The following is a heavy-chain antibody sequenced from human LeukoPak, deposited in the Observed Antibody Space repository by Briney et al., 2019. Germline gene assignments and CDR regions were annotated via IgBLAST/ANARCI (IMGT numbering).Heavy chain of an antibody. CDR1: GFTFSGSG. CDR2: IRYDESVK. J-gene: IGHJ3*02. D-gene: IGHD3-16*01. Sequence: GGSLRLSCAASGFTFSGSGMHWVRQAPGKGPEWVAFIRYDESVKSYANSVKGRFTGSRDNSKNTLFLQMNNLRPEDTAVYYCARDLPGGAKAFNIWGLGTMIIVSS. V-gene: IGHV3-30*02. CDR3: ARDLPGGAKAFNI.